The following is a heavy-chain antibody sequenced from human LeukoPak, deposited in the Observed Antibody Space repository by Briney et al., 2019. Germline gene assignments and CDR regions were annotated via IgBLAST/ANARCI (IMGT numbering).Heavy chain of an antibody. D-gene: IGHD3-10*01. CDR3: ARDPVTMVRGGVGFFDY. V-gene: IGHV1-69*04. CDR2: IIPILGIA. Sequence: ASVKVSCKASGGTFSSYAISWVRQAPGQGLEWMGRIIPILGIANYAQKFQGRVTITADKSTSTAYMELSSLRSEDTAVYYCARDPVTMVRGGVGFFDYWGQGTLVTVSS. J-gene: IGHJ4*02. CDR1: GGTFSSYA.